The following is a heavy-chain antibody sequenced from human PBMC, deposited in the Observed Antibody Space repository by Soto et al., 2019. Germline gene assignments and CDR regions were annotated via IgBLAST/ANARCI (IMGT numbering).Heavy chain of an antibody. V-gene: IGHV4-39*01. Sequence: LSLTCTVSGGSISSSSYYWGWIRQPPGEGLEWIGSIYYSGSTYYNPSLKSRVTISVDTPKNQFSLKLSSVTAADTAVYYCARLRTTVGFDYWGQGTLVTVSS. D-gene: IGHD4-4*01. CDR1: GGSISSSSYY. J-gene: IGHJ4*02. CDR3: ARLRTTVGFDY. CDR2: IYYSGST.